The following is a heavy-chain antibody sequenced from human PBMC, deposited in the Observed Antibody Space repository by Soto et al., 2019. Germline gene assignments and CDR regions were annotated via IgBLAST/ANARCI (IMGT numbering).Heavy chain of an antibody. D-gene: IGHD4-17*01. CDR2: INHSGST. V-gene: IGHV4-34*01. J-gene: IGHJ4*02. CDR3: ARGETTPDY. CDR1: GGSISSYY. Sequence: SETLSLTCTVSGGSISSYYWSWIRQPPGKGLEWIGEINHSGSTNYNPSLKSRVTISVDTSKNQFSLKLSSVTAADTAVYYCARGETTPDYWGQGTLVNGSS.